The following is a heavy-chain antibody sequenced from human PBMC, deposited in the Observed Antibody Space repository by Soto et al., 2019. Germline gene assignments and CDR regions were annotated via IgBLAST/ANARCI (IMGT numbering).Heavy chain of an antibody. Sequence: EVQLLESGGGLVQPEGSLRLSCAASGFTFSTYAMSWVRQAPGKGLEWVSGSSGGGGTTYYADSVKGRFTISRDNSKNTVYLQVNSLRAEDTAVYYCAKDQAGAGTISRYFQDWGQGTLVTVSS. CDR3: AKDQAGAGTISRYFQD. CDR2: SSGGGGTT. D-gene: IGHD6-13*01. J-gene: IGHJ1*01. V-gene: IGHV3-23*01. CDR1: GFTFSTYA.